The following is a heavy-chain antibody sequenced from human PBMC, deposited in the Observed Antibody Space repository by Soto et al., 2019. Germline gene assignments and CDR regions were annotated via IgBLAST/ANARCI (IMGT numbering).Heavy chain of an antibody. V-gene: IGHV1-2*02. CDR1: GYPVTAYY. J-gene: IGHJ3*02. CDR3: ARGGGVGVAGSAAFDM. Sequence: QLHLVQSGAVVKKPGASVTVSCSASGYPVTAYYMHWVRQAPGRGLEWMGGINPATGAAKYTQTFQGTVTMTRDTSTSTVFMELRGLTSEDPAVFCCARGGGVGVAGSAAFDMWGQGTLVTVSS. CDR2: INPATGAA. D-gene: IGHD3-3*01.